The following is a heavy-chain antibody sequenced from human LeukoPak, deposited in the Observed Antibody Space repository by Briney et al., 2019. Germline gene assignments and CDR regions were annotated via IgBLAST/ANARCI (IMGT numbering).Heavy chain of an antibody. Sequence: GGSLRLSCAASGFTFSSYGMHWVRQAPGKGLEWVAVISYDGSNKYYADSVKGRFTISRDNSKNTLYLQMNSLRAEDTAVYYCAKDLYTYGTTPLDYWGQGTLVTVSS. J-gene: IGHJ4*02. CDR2: ISYDGSNK. CDR3: AKDLYTYGTTPLDY. CDR1: GFTFSSYG. D-gene: IGHD5-18*01. V-gene: IGHV3-30*18.